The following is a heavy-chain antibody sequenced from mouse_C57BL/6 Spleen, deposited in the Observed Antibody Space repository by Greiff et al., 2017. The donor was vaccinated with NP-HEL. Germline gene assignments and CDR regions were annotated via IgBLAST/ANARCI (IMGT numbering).Heavy chain of an antibody. CDR2: IYPGDGDT. D-gene: IGHD2-4*01. Sequence: VQLQQPGAELVKPGASVRLSCKASGYTFTSYWMNWVKQRPGKGLEWIGQIYPGDGDTNYNGKFKGKATLTADKSSSTAYMQLSSLTSEDSAVYFCARGITTDYYAMDYWGQGTSVTVSS. CDR3: ARGITTDYYAMDY. V-gene: IGHV1-80*01. CDR1: GYTFTSYW. J-gene: IGHJ4*01.